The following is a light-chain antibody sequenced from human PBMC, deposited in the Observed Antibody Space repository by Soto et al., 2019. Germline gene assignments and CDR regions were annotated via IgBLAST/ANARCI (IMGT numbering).Light chain of an antibody. Sequence: DIQMTQAPSSVSASVGDRVTITFPAIHVIYXFIAWYQQKPGRAPKLLIFAASNWQSGVPVRFSGSGSGTDFILSINSLQPEDVATYYCQQLDSFPLTFGQGTRLEIK. CDR2: AAS. CDR3: QQLDSFPLT. CDR1: HVIYXF. V-gene: IGKV1-12*01. J-gene: IGKJ5*01.